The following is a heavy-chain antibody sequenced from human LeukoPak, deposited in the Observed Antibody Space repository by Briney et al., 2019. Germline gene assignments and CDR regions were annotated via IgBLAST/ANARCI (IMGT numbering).Heavy chain of an antibody. J-gene: IGHJ4*02. CDR1: GFTFSSYE. CDR2: IRYDGSNK. D-gene: IGHD1-26*01. CDR3: AKDVTRLVGVPCD. Sequence: GGSLRLSCAASGFTFSSYEMNWVRQAPGKGLEWVAFIRYDGSNKYYADSVKGRFTISRDNSKNTLYVQMNSLRAEDTAVYYCAKDVTRLVGVPCDWGQGTLVTVSS. V-gene: IGHV3-30*02.